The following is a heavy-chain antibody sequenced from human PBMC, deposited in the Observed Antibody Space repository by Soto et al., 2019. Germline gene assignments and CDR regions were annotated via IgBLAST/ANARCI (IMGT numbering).Heavy chain of an antibody. CDR2: IDYNVVT. CDR3: GKVVVGATGHTDSGS. V-gene: IGHV4-39*01. Sequence: PYETLPLTCTLSRGSLYRSVCSRRWTRQPPERGLEWIGNIDYNVVTSSNPSRRSRVTISRGTSKDRFALKLTPVTAADTALYYCGKVVVGATGHTDSGSWGPGTLVT. J-gene: IGHJ4*02. D-gene: IGHD2-15*01. CDR1: RGSLYRSVCS.